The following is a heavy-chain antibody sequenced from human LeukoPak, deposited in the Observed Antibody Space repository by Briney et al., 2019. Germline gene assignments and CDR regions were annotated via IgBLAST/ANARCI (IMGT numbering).Heavy chain of an antibody. D-gene: IGHD3-10*01. V-gene: IGHV4-4*07. Sequence: SETLSLTCTVSGGSISSYYWSWIRQPAGKGLEWIGRIYTSGSTNYNPSLKSRVTMSVDTSKNQFSLKLSSVTAADTAVYYCARDLGTGEDYYFDYWGQGTLVTVSS. CDR3: ARDLGTGEDYYFDY. CDR2: IYTSGST. J-gene: IGHJ4*02. CDR1: GGSISSYY.